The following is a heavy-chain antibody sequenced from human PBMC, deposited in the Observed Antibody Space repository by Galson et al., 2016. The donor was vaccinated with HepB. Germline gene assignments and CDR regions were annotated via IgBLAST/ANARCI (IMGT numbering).Heavy chain of an antibody. Sequence: TLRLSCAASGFTFRSCAMSWVRQAPGKGLEWVSGCSGSGVDTLYADSVKGRFTISRDNSKNTLYLQMNSLRVEDTAVYYCAKDRYTVTTLFDFWGQGTLVTGSS. J-gene: IGHJ4*02. D-gene: IGHD4-17*01. V-gene: IGHV3-23*01. CDR1: GFTFRSCA. CDR3: AKDRYTVTTLFDF. CDR2: CSGSGVDT.